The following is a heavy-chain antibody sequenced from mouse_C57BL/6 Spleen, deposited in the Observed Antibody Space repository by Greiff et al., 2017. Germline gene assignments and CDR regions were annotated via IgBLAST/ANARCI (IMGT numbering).Heavy chain of an antibody. J-gene: IGHJ2*01. Sequence: QVQLQQSGAELARPGASVKLSCKASGYTFTSYGISWVKQRTGQGLEWIGEIYPRSGNTYYNEKFKGKATLTADKSSSTAYMELRSLTSEDSAVYFCARYGVQYLDYWGQGTTLTVSS. CDR3: ARYGVQYLDY. CDR1: GYTFTSYG. CDR2: IYPRSGNT. V-gene: IGHV1-81*01. D-gene: IGHD1-1*01.